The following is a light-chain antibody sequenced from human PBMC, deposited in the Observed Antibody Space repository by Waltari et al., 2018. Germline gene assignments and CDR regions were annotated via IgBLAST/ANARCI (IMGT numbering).Light chain of an antibody. CDR3: QAWDSSTVV. CDR1: KLGDKY. J-gene: IGLJ2*01. CDR2: QDS. V-gene: IGLV3-1*01. Sequence: SYELTQPPSVSVSPGQTASITCSGDKLGDKYGCWYQQKPGQSPVLVIYQDSKRPSGIPELFSGSNSGNTATLTISGTQAMDEADYYCQAWDSSTVVFGGGTKLTVL.